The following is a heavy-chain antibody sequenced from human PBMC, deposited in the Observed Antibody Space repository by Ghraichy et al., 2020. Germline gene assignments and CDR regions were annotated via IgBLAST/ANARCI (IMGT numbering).Heavy chain of an antibody. Sequence: SQTLSLTCTVSGGSISSYYWGWIRQPPGKGLEWIGFVYTSGTTKYNPSLKDRVTISVDKSKSQFSLNLSSVTAADTAVYYCARPHCSEGSCYNFFDYWGQGTLVTVSS. V-gene: IGHV4-4*09. CDR1: GGSISSYY. CDR3: ARPHCSEGSCYNFFDY. D-gene: IGHD2-15*01. J-gene: IGHJ4*02. CDR2: VYTSGTT.